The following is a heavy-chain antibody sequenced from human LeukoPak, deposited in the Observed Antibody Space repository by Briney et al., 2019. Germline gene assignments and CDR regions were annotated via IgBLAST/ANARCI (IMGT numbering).Heavy chain of an antibody. CDR3: ARDLPRYH. CDR2: ISYDGSNN. V-gene: IGHV3-30*04. D-gene: IGHD1-14*01. J-gene: IGHJ4*02. Sequence: TGGSLRLSCAASGFTFSSYAMHWVRQAPGKGLEWVAVISYDGSNNYYADSVKGRFTISRDNSKNTLYLQMNSLRAEDTAMYYCARDLPRYHWGQGTLVTVSS. CDR1: GFTFSSYA.